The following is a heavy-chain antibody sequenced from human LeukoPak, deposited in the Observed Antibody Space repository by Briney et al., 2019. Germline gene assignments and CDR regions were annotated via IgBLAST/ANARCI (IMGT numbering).Heavy chain of an antibody. CDR1: GGSISSYY. J-gene: IGHJ4*02. CDR2: IYYSGST. V-gene: IGHV4-59*01. Sequence: PSETLSLTCTVSGGSISSYYWSWIRQPPGKGLEWIGYIYYSGSTNYNPSLKSRVTISVDTSKNQFSRKLSSVTAADTAVYYCARASYYYDSSGYPVIYFDYWGQGTLVTVSS. CDR3: ARASYYYDSSGYPVIYFDY. D-gene: IGHD3-22*01.